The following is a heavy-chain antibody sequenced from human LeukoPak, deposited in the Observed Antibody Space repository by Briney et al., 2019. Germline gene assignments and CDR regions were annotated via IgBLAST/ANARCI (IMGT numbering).Heavy chain of an antibody. Sequence: PSETLSLTCTVSGGSISSGDYYWSWIRQPPGKGLEWIGYIYYSGSTYHNPSLKSRVTISVDTSKNQFSLKLSSVTAADTAVYYCARVGIAVAGTIVWFDPWGQGTLVTVSS. V-gene: IGHV4-30-4*01. CDR1: GGSISSGDYY. D-gene: IGHD6-19*01. J-gene: IGHJ5*02. CDR2: IYYSGST. CDR3: ARVGIAVAGTIVWFDP.